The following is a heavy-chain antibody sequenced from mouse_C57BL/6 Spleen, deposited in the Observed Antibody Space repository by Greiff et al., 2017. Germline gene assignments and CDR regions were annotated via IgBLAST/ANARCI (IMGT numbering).Heavy chain of an antibody. CDR1: GYTFTSYW. Sequence: QVQLQQSGAELVRPGSSVKLSCKASGYTFTSYWMHWVKQRPIQGLEWIGNIDPSDSATHYNQKFKDKATLTVDKSSSTAYMQLSSLTSEDSAVYYCAIYGNYPDYWGQGTTLTVSS. D-gene: IGHD2-1*01. J-gene: IGHJ2*01. CDR3: AIYGNYPDY. CDR2: IDPSDSAT. V-gene: IGHV1-52*01.